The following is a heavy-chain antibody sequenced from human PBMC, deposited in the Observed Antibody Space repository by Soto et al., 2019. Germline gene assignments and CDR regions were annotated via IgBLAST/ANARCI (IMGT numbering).Heavy chain of an antibody. Sequence: QVQLQESGPGLVKPSGTLSLTCAVSGGSISSSNWWSWVRQPPGKGLEWIGEIYHSGSTNYNPSLNSRVXXXVXXSKNQSSLNLSSVTAADTAVYYCASVAVAGTTFDYWGQGTLVTVSS. V-gene: IGHV4-4*02. J-gene: IGHJ4*02. D-gene: IGHD6-19*01. CDR2: IYHSGST. CDR1: GGSISSSNW. CDR3: ASVAVAGTTFDY.